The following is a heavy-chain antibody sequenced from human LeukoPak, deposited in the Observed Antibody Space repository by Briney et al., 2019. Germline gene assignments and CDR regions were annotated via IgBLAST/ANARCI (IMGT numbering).Heavy chain of an antibody. V-gene: IGHV4-59*01. D-gene: IGHD5-18*01. J-gene: IGHJ4*02. CDR3: ARGSESARGYSYGYPTIFDY. CDR1: RGSPSSYY. Sequence: PETLSLTRTLSRGSPSSYYWSCVRHPPRGRLGRGGYIYYSVSTPYNPSRKSRVSISVDTTKNHFSLKLSSVTAADTAVYYCARGSESARGYSYGYPTIFDYWGQGTLVTVSS. CDR2: IYYSVST.